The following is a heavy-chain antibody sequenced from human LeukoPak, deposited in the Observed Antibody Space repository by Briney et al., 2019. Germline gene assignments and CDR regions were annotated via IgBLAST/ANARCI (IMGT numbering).Heavy chain of an antibody. D-gene: IGHD3-22*01. Sequence: SVKVSCKASGGTFSSYATSWVRQAPGQGLEWMGRIIPILGIANYAQKFQGRVTITADKSTSTAYMELSSLRSEDTAVYYCARVVSSHYYDSSGYCDYWGQGTLVTVSS. CDR3: ARVVSSHYYDSSGYCDY. CDR2: IIPILGIA. V-gene: IGHV1-69*04. CDR1: GGTFSSYA. J-gene: IGHJ4*02.